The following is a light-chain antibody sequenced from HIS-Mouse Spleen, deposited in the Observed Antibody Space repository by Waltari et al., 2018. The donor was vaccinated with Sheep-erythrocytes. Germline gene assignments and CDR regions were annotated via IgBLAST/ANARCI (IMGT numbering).Light chain of an antibody. J-gene: IGLJ3*02. CDR1: SSAVGGYTY. CDR3: CSYAGSYTWV. CDR2: DVS. V-gene: IGLV2-11*01. Sequence: QSALPKPASVSGSPGQSITIPCPGPSSAVGGYTYVPWYQHHPGKAPKLMIYDVSKRPSGVPDRFSGSKSGNTASLTISGLQAEDEADYYCCSYAGSYTWVFGGGTKLTVL.